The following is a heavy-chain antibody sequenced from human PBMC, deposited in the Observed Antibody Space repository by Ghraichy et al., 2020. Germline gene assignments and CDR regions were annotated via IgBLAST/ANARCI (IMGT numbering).Heavy chain of an antibody. CDR2: ITGSGSTI. CDR1: GFTFKDHG. CDR3: ARDPAPHSNWNYLDY. Sequence: GSLRLSCTASGFTFKDHGMAWVRQAPGKGLEWISYITGSGSTIYTADAVKGRFTISRDNAQNSLYLQMNNLRDDDTAFYYCARDPAPHSNWNYLDYWGQGTLVTVSS. J-gene: IGHJ4*02. D-gene: IGHD1-1*01. V-gene: IGHV3-48*02.